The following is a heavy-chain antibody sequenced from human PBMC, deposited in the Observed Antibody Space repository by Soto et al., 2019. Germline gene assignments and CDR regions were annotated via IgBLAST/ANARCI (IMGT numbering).Heavy chain of an antibody. V-gene: IGHV1-18*01. CDR2: ISTYNGNT. J-gene: IGHJ6*02. CDR1: GYTFTTYD. Sequence: ASVKVSCKASGYTFTTYDISWVRQAPGQGLEWMGRISTYNGNTNYPQSLQGRLTMTTDTSTSTAYMELRGLRSDDTAVYYCARDPYNVLMVNAPNLYGMDVWGQGTTVTVSS. D-gene: IGHD2-8*01. CDR3: ARDPYNVLMVNAPNLYGMDV.